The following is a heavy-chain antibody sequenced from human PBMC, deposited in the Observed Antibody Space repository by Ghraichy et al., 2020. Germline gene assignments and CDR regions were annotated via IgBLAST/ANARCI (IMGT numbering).Heavy chain of an antibody. CDR1: GFSFSGSP. D-gene: IGHD3-22*01. CDR2: IRSKAKSYAT. V-gene: IGHV3-73*01. Sequence: GVLRLSCAASGFSFSGSPMHWVRQASGKGLEWVGRIRSKAKSYATAYAESVKGRFTISRDDSKNTAYLQMNSLKTEDTAVYYCTRHAEGMYYYDSSGHPFDPWGQGTLVTVSS. J-gene: IGHJ5*02. CDR3: TRHAEGMYYYDSSGHPFDP.